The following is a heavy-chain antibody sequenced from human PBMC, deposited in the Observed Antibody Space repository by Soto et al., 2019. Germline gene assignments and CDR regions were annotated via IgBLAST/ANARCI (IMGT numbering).Heavy chain of an antibody. D-gene: IGHD3-9*01. V-gene: IGHV4-31*03. CDR2: IYYSGST. Sequence: SETLSLTCTVSGGSISSGGYYWSWIRQHPGKGLEWIGYIYYSGSTYYNPSLKSRVTISVDTSKNQFSLKLSSVTAADTAVYYCASSPMYYDILTGYRPVLPGGYYYYGMDVWGQGTTVTVSS. CDR1: GGSISSGGYY. CDR3: ASSPMYYDILTGYRPVLPGGYYYYGMDV. J-gene: IGHJ6*02.